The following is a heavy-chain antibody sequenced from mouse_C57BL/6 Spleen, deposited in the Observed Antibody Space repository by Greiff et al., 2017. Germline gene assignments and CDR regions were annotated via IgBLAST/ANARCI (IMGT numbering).Heavy chain of an antibody. D-gene: IGHD1-1*01. CDR2: IYPGSGNT. CDR3: ANTYGSSSTAFAY. Sequence: VQLQQSGAELVRPGASVKLSCKASGYTFTDYYINWVKQRPGQGLEWIARIYPGSGNTYYNEKFKGKATLTAEKSSSTAYMQLSSLTSEDSAVYFCANTYGSSSTAFAYWGQGTLVTVSA. J-gene: IGHJ3*01. V-gene: IGHV1-76*01. CDR1: GYTFTDYY.